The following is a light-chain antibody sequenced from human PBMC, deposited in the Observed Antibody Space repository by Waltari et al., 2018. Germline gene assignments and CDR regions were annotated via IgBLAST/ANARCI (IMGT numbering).Light chain of an antibody. CDR3: QAWDSRIVV. Sequence: DLSQPPSVSVSPGQTASITCPGDNLGDKFVYWYQQKTDQSAVLVVYQGTKRPSGIPERFSCSSSGNTATLTISETQAADEADYYCQAWDSRIVVFGGGTKLTVL. V-gene: IGLV3-1*01. J-gene: IGLJ2*01. CDR2: QGT. CDR1: NLGDKF.